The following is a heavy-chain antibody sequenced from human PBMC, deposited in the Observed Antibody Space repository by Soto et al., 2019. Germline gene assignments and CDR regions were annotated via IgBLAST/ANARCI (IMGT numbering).Heavy chain of an antibody. CDR2: IIPIFGTA. D-gene: IGHD1-26*01. CDR3: AREIVAGGSYHTAFDY. J-gene: IGHJ4*02. CDR1: GGTFSSYA. V-gene: IGHV1-69*13. Sequence: SVKVSCKASGGTFSSYAISWVRQAPGQGLEWMGGIIPIFGTANYAQKFQGRVTITADESTSTAYMELSSLRSEDTAVYYCAREIVAGGSYHTAFDYWGQGTLVTVSS.